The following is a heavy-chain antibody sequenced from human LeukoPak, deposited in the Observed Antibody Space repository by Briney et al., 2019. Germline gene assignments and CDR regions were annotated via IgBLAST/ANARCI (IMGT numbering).Heavy chain of an antibody. Sequence: MTSETLSFTSTVYGVSISRSGYFWTWFRQPLGKSVECSGYVYYNRDTYYSPSLNSRLTISLDTHRNQFSLKLSSVTAADTAVYYCTGAPNNHCFDYWGQGTLVTVSS. CDR3: TGAPNNHCFDY. J-gene: IGHJ4*02. CDR2: VYYNRDT. D-gene: IGHD1/OR15-1a*01. CDR1: GVSISRSGYF. V-gene: IGHV4-30-4*08.